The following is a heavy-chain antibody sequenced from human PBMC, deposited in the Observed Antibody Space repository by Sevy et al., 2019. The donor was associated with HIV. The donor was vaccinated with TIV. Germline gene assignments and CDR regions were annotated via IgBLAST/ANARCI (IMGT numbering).Heavy chain of an antibody. CDR1: GGSSSTYY. CDR3: ARHHYGPGSSFYYYGMDV. D-gene: IGHD3-10*01. J-gene: IGHJ6*02. CDR2: INQDGRI. V-gene: IGHV4-34*01. Sequence: SETLSLTCAVYGGSSSTYYCTWIRQPPGKGLEWIGEINQDGRINFNPSLKSRVTLSVDTSKSQFSLKLTSVTAADTAVYFCARHHYGPGSSFYYYGMDVWGQGTTVTVSS.